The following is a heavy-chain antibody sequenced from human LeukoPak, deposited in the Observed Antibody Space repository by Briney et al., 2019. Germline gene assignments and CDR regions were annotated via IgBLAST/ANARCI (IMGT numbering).Heavy chain of an antibody. Sequence: PGGCLRLSCAASGFTFSSYAMSWVRQAPGKGLEWVSAISGSGGSTYYADSVRGRFIISRDNSKNTLYLQMNSLRAEATAVNCCAKEAKPPGNYYDSSGYYYDYWGQGTLVTVSS. CDR3: AKEAKPPGNYYDSSGYYYDY. V-gene: IGHV3-23*01. J-gene: IGHJ4*02. CDR1: GFTFSSYA. D-gene: IGHD3-22*01. CDR2: ISGSGGST.